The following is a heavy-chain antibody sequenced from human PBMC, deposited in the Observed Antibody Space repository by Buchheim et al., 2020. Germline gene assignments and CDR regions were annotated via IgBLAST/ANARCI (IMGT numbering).Heavy chain of an antibody. CDR2: INPSGGTT. D-gene: IGHD6-13*01. J-gene: IGHJ1*01. CDR3: ARDMAAAGLFQH. Sequence: QVQLVQSGAEVKKPGASVKVSCKASGYTFTSYYMHWVRQAPGQGLEWMGIINPSGGTTTYAQKFQGRVTMTRDKSTGTVYMELSNLRSEDTAVYYCARDMAAAGLFQHWGLGTL. V-gene: IGHV1-46*01. CDR1: GYTFTSYY.